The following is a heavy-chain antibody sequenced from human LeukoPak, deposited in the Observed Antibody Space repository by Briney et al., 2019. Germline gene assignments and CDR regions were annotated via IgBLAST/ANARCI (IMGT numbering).Heavy chain of an antibody. CDR1: GFTFSSYA. J-gene: IGHJ4*02. CDR2: ISYDGSNK. CDR3: ARELAD. V-gene: IGHV3-30-3*01. Sequence: GGSLRLSCAASGFTFSSYAMHWVRQAPGKGLEWVAVISYDGSNKYYADSVKGRFTISRDNSKNTLYLQMNSLRAEDTAVYYCARELADWGQGTLVTASS.